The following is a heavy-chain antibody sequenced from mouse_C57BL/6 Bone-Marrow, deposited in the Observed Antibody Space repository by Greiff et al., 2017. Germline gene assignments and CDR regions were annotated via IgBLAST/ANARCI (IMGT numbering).Heavy chain of an antibody. CDR3: AREDYGNYSYYFDY. J-gene: IGHJ2*01. CDR2: IYPRSGNT. CDR1: GYTFTSYG. D-gene: IGHD2-1*01. V-gene: IGHV1-81*01. Sequence: VQLQESGAELARPGASVKLSCKASGYTFTSYGISWVKQRTGQGLEWIGEIYPRSGNTYYNEKFKGKATLTADKSSSTAYMALRSLTSEDSAVYFCAREDYGNYSYYFDYWGQGTTLTVSS.